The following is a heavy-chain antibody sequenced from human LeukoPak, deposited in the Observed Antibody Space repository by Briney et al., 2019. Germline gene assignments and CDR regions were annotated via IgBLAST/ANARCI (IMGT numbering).Heavy chain of an antibody. CDR3: ARGPVADDCRTGSSDYIGFDV. J-gene: IGHJ6*02. CDR1: GGSFTDYY. D-gene: IGHD2-8*02. CDR2: IHHRAGA. Sequence: SATLSLPCAVYGGSFTDYYWSWIRRLPGKGLEWIGEIHHRAGANYNPSLWGRVTISADTSTNQFSPHLTSVTAADTATFYCARGPVADDCRTGSSDYIGFDVWGHGTTVTVFS. V-gene: IGHV4-34*01.